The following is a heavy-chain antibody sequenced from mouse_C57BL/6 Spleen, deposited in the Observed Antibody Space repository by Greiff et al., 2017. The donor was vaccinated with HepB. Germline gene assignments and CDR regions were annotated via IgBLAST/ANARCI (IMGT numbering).Heavy chain of an antibody. J-gene: IGHJ3*01. V-gene: IGHV1-50*01. Sequence: QVQLQQPGAELVKPGASVKLSCKASGYTFTSYWMQWVKQRPGQGLEWIGEIDPSDSYTNYNQKFKGKATLTVDTSSSTAYMQLSSLTSEDSAVYYCARRALRTPWFAYWGQGTLVTVSA. CDR1: GYTFTSYW. CDR2: IDPSDSYT. D-gene: IGHD2-12*01. CDR3: ARRALRTPWFAY.